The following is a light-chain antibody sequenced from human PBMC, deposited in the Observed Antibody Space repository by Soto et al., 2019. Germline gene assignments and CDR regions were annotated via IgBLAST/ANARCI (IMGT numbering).Light chain of an antibody. CDR1: QSTSTW. CDR3: QHYITYPYA. V-gene: IGKV1-5*03. J-gene: IGKJ1*01. CDR2: EAS. Sequence: DIQMTQSPSTLSASVGDRVTITCRASQSTSTWLAWYQQRPGKTPKLLISEASKLESGVPSRFSGSGSGTEFTLTISSRQPDDFATYYCQHYITYPYAFGQGTKVEIK.